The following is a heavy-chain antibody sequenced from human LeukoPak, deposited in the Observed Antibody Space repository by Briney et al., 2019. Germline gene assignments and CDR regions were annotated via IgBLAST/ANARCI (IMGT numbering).Heavy chain of an antibody. V-gene: IGHV3-23*01. CDR1: GFTFSSYA. J-gene: IGHJ4*02. D-gene: IGHD3-22*01. Sequence: GGSLRLSCAASGFTFSSYAMSWVRQAPGKGLEWVSAISGSGGSTYYADSVKGRFTISRDNSKNTLYLQMNSLRAEDTALYYCAADSTVYYYAFWGQGTLVTVSS. CDR3: AADSTVYYYAF. CDR2: ISGSGGST.